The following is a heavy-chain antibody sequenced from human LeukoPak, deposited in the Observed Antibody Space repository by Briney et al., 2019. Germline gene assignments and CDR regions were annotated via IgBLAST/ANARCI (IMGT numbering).Heavy chain of an antibody. CDR2: IWYDGSNK. Sequence: GGSLRLPCAASGFTFSSYGMHWVRQAPGKGLEWVAVIWYDGSNKYYADSVKGRFTISRDNSKNTLYLQMNSLRAEDTAVYYCAKETISSSGYYSWFDPWGQGTLVTVSS. J-gene: IGHJ5*02. CDR3: AKETISSSGYYSWFDP. CDR1: GFTFSSYG. V-gene: IGHV3-33*06. D-gene: IGHD3-22*01.